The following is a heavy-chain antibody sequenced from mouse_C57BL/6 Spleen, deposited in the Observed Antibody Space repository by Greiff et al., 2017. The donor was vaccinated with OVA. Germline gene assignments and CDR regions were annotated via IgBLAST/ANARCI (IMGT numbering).Heavy chain of an antibody. J-gene: IGHJ4*01. CDR2: ISSGSSTI. D-gene: IGHD2-3*01. CDR3: ARSRGYYPYAMDY. V-gene: IGHV5-17*01. CDR1: GFTFSDYG. Sequence: DVQLVESGGGLVKPGGSLKLSCAASGFTFSDYGMHWVRQAPEKGLEWVAYISSGSSTIYYADTVKGRFTISRDNAKNTLFLQMTSLRSEDTAMYYCARSRGYYPYAMDYWGQGTSVTVSS.